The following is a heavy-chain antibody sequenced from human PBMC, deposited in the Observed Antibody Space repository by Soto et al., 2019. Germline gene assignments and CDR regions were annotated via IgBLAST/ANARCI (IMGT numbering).Heavy chain of an antibody. J-gene: IGHJ4*02. CDR1: GGSFSGYY. D-gene: IGHD2-8*02. Sequence: QVQLQQWGAGLLKPSETLSLTCAVYGGSFSGYYWTWIRQPPGTGLEWIGEINHSGSTNYNPSLKRRVTISVDTSKNQFSLKLTSVTAADTAVYYCARDKITGLFDYLGQGTLVTVSS. CDR2: INHSGST. CDR3: ARDKITGLFDY. V-gene: IGHV4-34*01.